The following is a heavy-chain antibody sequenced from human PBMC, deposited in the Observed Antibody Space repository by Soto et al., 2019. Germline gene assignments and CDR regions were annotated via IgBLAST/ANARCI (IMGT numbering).Heavy chain of an antibody. D-gene: IGHD2-2*01. CDR1: GLRFTDAY. CDR3: ARDPSIVLVPAATYYYYYYGMDV. Sequence: GGSLRLSCGASGLRFTDAYFSWMRQAPGKGLEWIAYISRTGDRTYYAGSVEGRFTISRDDAKSSVYLQMNDLRAEDTAVYYCARDPSIVLVPAATYYYYYYGMDVWGQGTTVTVSS. CDR2: ISRTGDRT. J-gene: IGHJ6*02. V-gene: IGHV3-11*04.